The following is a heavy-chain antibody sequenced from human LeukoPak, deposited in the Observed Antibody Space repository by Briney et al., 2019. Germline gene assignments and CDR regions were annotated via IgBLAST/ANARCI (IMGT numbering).Heavy chain of an antibody. V-gene: IGHV3-15*01. CDR1: GFTFSDHY. D-gene: IGHD6-13*01. CDR2: IKSKTDGGTT. J-gene: IGHJ4*02. CDR3: AKDNGYSSSWSDY. Sequence: PGGSLRLSCEASGFTFSDHYMDWVRQAPGKGLEWVGRIKSKTDGGTTDYAAPVKGRFTISRDDSKNTLYLQMNSLKTEDTAVYYCAKDNGYSSSWSDYWGQGTLVTVSS.